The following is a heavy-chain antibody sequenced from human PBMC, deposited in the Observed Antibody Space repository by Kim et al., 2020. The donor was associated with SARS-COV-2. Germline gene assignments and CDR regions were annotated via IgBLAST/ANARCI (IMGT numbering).Heavy chain of an antibody. J-gene: IGHJ2*01. CDR3: ARDGELMRSDWRLWYFDL. V-gene: IGHV1-18*04. CDR1: GYTFNLYG. CDR2: ISAYSGNT. Sequence: ASVKVSCKASGYTFNLYGISWVRQAPGQGLEWMGWISAYSGNTKFAQRFQDRVTMTTDKSTTTAYMELRSLRSDDTAVYYCARDGELMRSDWRLWYFDLWGRGTLVTVSS. D-gene: IGHD3-10*01.